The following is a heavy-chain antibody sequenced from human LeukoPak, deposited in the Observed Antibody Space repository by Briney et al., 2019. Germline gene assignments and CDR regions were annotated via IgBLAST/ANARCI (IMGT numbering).Heavy chain of an antibody. D-gene: IGHD3-16*01. J-gene: IGHJ5*02. Sequence: SETLSLTCTVSGGSVSSYYWGWIRQPPGKGLEWIGSIYYSGSTYYNPSLKSRVTISVDTPKNQFSLKLSSVTAADTAVYNCARHEGGWFDPWGQGTLVTVSS. CDR2: IYYSGST. CDR1: GGSVSSYY. V-gene: IGHV4-39*01. CDR3: ARHEGGWFDP.